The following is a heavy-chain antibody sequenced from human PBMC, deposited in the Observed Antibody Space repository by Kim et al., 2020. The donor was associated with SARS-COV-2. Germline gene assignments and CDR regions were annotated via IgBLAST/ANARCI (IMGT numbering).Heavy chain of an antibody. CDR1: GFTFSSYG. CDR3: AKFSRAMAPPHDV. J-gene: IGHJ6*02. V-gene: IGHV3-30*18. CDR2: ISYDGSNK. Sequence: GGSLRLSCAASGFTFSSYGMHWVRQAPGKGLEWVAVISYDGSNKYYADSVKGRFTISRDNSKNTLYLQMNSLRAEDTAVYYCAKFSRAMAPPHDVWGQGTTVTVSS.